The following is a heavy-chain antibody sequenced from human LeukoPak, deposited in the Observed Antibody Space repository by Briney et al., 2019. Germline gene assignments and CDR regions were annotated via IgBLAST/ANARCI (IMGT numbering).Heavy chain of an antibody. CDR3: ATVRYYDTPGDSDYFDY. CDR1: GYTLTALS. D-gene: IGHD3-22*01. J-gene: IGHJ4*02. V-gene: IGHV1-24*01. CDR2: FDPDTVET. Sequence: ASEKVSCRVSGYTLTALSMHWVRQAPGKGLEWMGGFDPDTVETIYAQKFQGRVTMTEDTSTDTAYMDLSSLRSEDTAVYYCATVRYYDTPGDSDYFDYWGQGTLVTVSS.